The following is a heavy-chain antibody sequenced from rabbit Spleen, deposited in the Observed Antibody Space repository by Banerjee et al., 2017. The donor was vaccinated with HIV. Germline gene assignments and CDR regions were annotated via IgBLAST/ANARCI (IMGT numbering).Heavy chain of an antibody. CDR3: ARDLVAVIGWNFNL. D-gene: IGHD1-1*01. CDR1: GFSFSFNHY. J-gene: IGHJ4*01. V-gene: IGHV1S45*01. Sequence: QEQLVESGGGLVQPEGSLTLTCTASGFSFSFNHYMCWVRQAPGKRPEWIACIYTGSGNTYYASWAKGRFTISKTSSTVDLQMTSLTAADTATYFCARDLVAVIGWNFNLWGPGTLVTFS. CDR2: IYTGSGNT.